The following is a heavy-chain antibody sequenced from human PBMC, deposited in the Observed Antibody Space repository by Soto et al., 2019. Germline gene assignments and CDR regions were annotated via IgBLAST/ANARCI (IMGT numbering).Heavy chain of an antibody. Sequence: EVQLVESGGGLVQPGGSLRLSCAASGLTFSSYEMNWVRQAPGKGLEWVSYISRSGSTIYYADSVKGRFTISRDNSKNTLYLQMDSLRADDTAVYYCARDPIVGPDHYFDSWGQGTLVTVSS. V-gene: IGHV3-48*03. J-gene: IGHJ4*02. D-gene: IGHD1-26*01. CDR2: ISRSGSTI. CDR1: GLTFSSYE. CDR3: ARDPIVGPDHYFDS.